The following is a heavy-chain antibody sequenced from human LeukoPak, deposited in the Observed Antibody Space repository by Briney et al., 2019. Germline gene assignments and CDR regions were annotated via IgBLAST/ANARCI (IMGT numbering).Heavy chain of an antibody. Sequence: GGSLRLSCAASGFTFSNYGMHWVRQAPGKGLEWVAFIRYDGSNQYYADSVKGRFTISRDNSKNTLYLQMNSLRAEDTAVYYCARALGGNSDYWGQGTLVTVSS. CDR1: GFTFSNYG. V-gene: IGHV3-30*02. CDR3: ARALGGNSDY. J-gene: IGHJ4*02. D-gene: IGHD4-23*01. CDR2: IRYDGSNQ.